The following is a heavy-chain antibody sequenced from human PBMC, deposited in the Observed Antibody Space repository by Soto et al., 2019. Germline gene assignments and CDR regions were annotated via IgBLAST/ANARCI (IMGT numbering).Heavy chain of an antibody. V-gene: IGHV3-33*01. D-gene: IGHD3-10*01. CDR2: IWYDASNK. CDR1: GFIFSSFG. J-gene: IGHJ6*03. CDR3: ARDRGVYYYFYIDV. Sequence: QVQLVESGGGVVQPGGSLRLSCEASGFIFSSFGMHWVRQAPGKGLDWVAFIWYDASNKYYADSVKGRFTISRDNCKNTLYLQMNSLRADDTAVYYWARDRGVYYYFYIDVWGRWTTGTVSS.